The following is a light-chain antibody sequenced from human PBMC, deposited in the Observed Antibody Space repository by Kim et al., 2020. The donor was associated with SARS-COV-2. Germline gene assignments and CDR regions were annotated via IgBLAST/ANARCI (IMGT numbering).Light chain of an antibody. J-gene: IGKJ5*01. CDR2: AAS. CDR1: QIISND. CDR3: QQSYSTPT. Sequence: LSASKGDRVTITGRASQIISNDLNWYQKKPGKAPKLLMYAASSMQSGVTSRFSGNGAGTEFTLTISSRQTEDFATYCCQQSYSTPTFGQGTRLEIK. V-gene: IGKV1-39*01.